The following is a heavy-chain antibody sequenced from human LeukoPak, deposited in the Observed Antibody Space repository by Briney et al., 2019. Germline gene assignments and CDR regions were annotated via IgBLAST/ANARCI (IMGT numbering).Heavy chain of an antibody. CDR1: GFFFSNYD. CDR2: LSSSGGST. V-gene: IGHV3-23*01. CDR3: ARGVTVTTDF. J-gene: IGHJ4*02. Sequence: SGGSLRLSCVASGFFFSNYDMNWVRQAPGKGLEWVSGLSSSGGSTLYADSVKGRFTISRDNSKNTVYPQMNSLRGEDTAIYYCARGVTVTTDFWGQGTLVTVSS. D-gene: IGHD4-17*01.